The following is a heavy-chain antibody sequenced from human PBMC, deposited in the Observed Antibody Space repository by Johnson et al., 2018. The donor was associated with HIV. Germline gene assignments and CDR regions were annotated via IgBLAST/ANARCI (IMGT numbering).Heavy chain of an antibody. CDR3: ASSIPPYSSSSVAFDI. CDR2: IWYDGSNK. Sequence: QMLLVESGGGVVQPGRSLRLSCAASGFTFSSYGMLWVRQAPGKGLEWVAVIWYDGSNKYYADSVKGRFTISRDNAKNSLYLQMNSLRAEDTAVYYCASSIPPYSSSSVAFDIWGQGTMVTVSS. V-gene: IGHV3-33*03. CDR1: GFTFSSYG. D-gene: IGHD6-6*01. J-gene: IGHJ3*02.